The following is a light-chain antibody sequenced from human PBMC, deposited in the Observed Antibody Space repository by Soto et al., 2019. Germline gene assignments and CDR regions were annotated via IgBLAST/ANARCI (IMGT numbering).Light chain of an antibody. CDR2: DTS. CDR1: RGIGST. J-gene: IGKJ4*01. CDR3: QHYVTWPLA. V-gene: IGKV3-15*01. Sequence: EVVMTQSPATLSVSPGERATLSCRASRGIGSTLAWYQQKPGQTPRLLIYDTSTRATGVPGRFIGSRSGTEFTLTITCLQSEDFAIYYCQHYVTWPLAFGGGTRVENK.